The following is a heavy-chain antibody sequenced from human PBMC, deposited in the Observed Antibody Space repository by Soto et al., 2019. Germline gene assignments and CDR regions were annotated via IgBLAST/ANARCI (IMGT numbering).Heavy chain of an antibody. V-gene: IGHV3-9*01. CDR3: AKSVDWLSDFDY. Sequence: GGSLRLSCAASGFTFDDYAMHWVRQAPGKGLEWVSGISWNSGSIGYADSVKGRFTISRDNAKNSLYLQMNSLRAEDTALYYCAKSVDWLSDFDYWGQGTLVTVSS. D-gene: IGHD3-9*01. CDR2: ISWNSGSI. J-gene: IGHJ4*02. CDR1: GFTFDDYA.